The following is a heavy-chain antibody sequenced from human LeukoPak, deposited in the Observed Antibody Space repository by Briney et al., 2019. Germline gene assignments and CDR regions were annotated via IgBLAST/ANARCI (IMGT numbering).Heavy chain of an antibody. Sequence: ASVKVSCKASGGTFSSYAISWVRQAPGQGLEWMGGIIPIFGTANYAQKFQGRVTITADESTSTAYMELSSLRSEDTAVYYCASYGSGSYRDHYYYGMDVWGKGTTVTVSS. V-gene: IGHV1-69*13. CDR3: ASYGSGSYRDHYYYGMDV. CDR1: GGTFSSYA. CDR2: IIPIFGTA. J-gene: IGHJ6*04. D-gene: IGHD3-10*01.